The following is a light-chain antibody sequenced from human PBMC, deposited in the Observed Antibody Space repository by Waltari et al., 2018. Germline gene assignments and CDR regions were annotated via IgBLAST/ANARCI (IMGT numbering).Light chain of an antibody. V-gene: IGLV4-69*01. CDR3: QTGGHGTWV. J-gene: IGLJ3*02. CDR2: GNSDGSH. CDR1: SGYSSNV. Sequence: LVLTQSPSASASLGASVKLTCTLSSGYSSNVIAWLQQQPGKGPRYLMKGNSDGSHRKGDDMPDRFSASNSGTECYLTISSLQSEDEADYYCQTGGHGTWVFGGGTKLTVL.